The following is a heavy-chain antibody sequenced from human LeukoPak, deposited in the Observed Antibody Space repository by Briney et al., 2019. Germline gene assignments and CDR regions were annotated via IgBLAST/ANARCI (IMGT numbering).Heavy chain of an antibody. CDR2: IYYSGST. CDR3: AREATITVAGTRKFDY. CDR1: GGSISDYY. J-gene: IGHJ4*02. V-gene: IGHV4-59*01. D-gene: IGHD6-19*01. Sequence: SGTLSLTCTVSGGSISDYYWSWIRQPPGKGLEWSGYIYYSGSTNYNPSLKSRVTISLDMSKNQFSLKLSSVTAADTAVYFCAREATITVAGTRKFDYWGQGTLVTVSS.